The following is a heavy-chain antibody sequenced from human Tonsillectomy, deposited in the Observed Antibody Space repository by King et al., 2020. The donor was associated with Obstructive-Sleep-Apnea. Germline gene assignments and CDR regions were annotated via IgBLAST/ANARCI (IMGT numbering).Heavy chain of an antibody. Sequence: VQLVESGGGLVKPGGSLRLSCAASGFTFSSYSMNWVRQAPGKGLEWVSSITSSSYYIYYADSVKGRFTISRDNAKTSLYLQMNSLRAEDTAVYYCARSGNVGATPFDYWGQGTLVTVSS. CDR3: ARSGNVGATPFDY. J-gene: IGHJ4*02. CDR1: GFTFSSYS. V-gene: IGHV3-21*01. D-gene: IGHD1-26*01. CDR2: ITSSSYYI.